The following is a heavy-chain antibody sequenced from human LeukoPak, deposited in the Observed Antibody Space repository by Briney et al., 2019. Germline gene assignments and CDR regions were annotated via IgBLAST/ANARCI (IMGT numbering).Heavy chain of an antibody. J-gene: IGHJ3*02. CDR1: GFTFSDYY. CDR3: AREHRIFLSGNDAFDI. CDR2: ISSSGSTI. V-gene: IGHV3-11*01. Sequence: GGSLRLSCAASGFTFSDYYMSWIRQAPGKGLEWVSYISSSGSTIYYADSVKGRFTISRDNAKNSLYLQMNSLRAEDTAVYYCAREHRIFLSGNDAFDIWGQGTMVTVSS. D-gene: IGHD3-10*01.